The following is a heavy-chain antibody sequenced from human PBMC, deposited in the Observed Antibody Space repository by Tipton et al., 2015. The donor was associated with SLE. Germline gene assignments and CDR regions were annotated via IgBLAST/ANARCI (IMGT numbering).Heavy chain of an antibody. D-gene: IGHD4-11*01. V-gene: IGHV3-48*04. CDR1: GLTFSSYS. CDR3: ARMSDYPAFDI. CDR2: ISSSSSTI. J-gene: IGHJ3*02. Sequence: SLRLSCAASGLTFSSYSMNWVRQAPGKGLEWVSYISSSSSTIYYADSVKGRFTISRDNAKNSLYLQMNSLRAEDTAVDYCARMSDYPAFDIWGQGTMVTVSS.